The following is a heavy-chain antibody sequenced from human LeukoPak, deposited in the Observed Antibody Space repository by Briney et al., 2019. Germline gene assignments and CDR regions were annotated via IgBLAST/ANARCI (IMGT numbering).Heavy chain of an antibody. Sequence: ASVKVSCKASGYTFTSYYMHWVRQAPGQGLEWMGIINPSGVSTSYAQKFQGRVTMTGDTSTSTVYMELSSLRSEDTAVYYCARGDMAVYYFDYWGQGTLATVSS. V-gene: IGHV1-46*01. CDR1: GYTFTSYY. D-gene: IGHD2-15*01. CDR3: ARGDMAVYYFDY. CDR2: INPSGVST. J-gene: IGHJ4*02.